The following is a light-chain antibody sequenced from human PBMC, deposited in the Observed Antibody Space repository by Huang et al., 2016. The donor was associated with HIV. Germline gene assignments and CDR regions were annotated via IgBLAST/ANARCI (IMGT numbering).Light chain of an antibody. CDR2: DAS. J-gene: IGKJ4*01. CDR1: QSISNH. CDR3: QQHHSWLT. Sequence: IVLTQSPATLSWYLGERVTLSCRASQSISNHLAWYQQRPGQAPRLLLYDASNRVAGVPARFSGSGSGTDFTLTIISLEPEDFALYYCQQHHSWLTFGGGTKLEVK. V-gene: IGKV3-11*01.